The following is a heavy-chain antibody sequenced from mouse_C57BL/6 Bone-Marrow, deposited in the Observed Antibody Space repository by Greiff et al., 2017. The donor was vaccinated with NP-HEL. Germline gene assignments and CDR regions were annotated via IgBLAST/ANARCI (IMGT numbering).Heavy chain of an antibody. CDR2: IYPRSGNT. J-gene: IGHJ3*01. CDR1: GYTFTSYG. Sequence: QVRLQQSGAELARPGASVKLSCKASGYTFTSYGISWVKQRTGQGLEWIGEIYPRSGNTYYNEKFKGKATLTADKSSSTAYMELRSLTSEDSAVYFCARGDSSGWFAYWGQGTLVTVSA. CDR3: ARGDSSGWFAY. V-gene: IGHV1-81*01. D-gene: IGHD3-2*02.